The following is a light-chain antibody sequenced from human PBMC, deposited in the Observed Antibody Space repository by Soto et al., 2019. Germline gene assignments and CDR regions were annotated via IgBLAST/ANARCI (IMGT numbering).Light chain of an antibody. CDR2: EVS. Sequence: QSVLTQPASVSGSPGQSITISCTGTSSDVGGYNYVSWYQQHPGKAPKLMIYEVSNRPPGVSNRFSGSKSGNTASLTISGLQAEDEADYYCSSYTSSSTPLYVFXTGTKVTVL. J-gene: IGLJ1*01. CDR1: SSDVGGYNY. CDR3: SSYTSSSTPLYV. V-gene: IGLV2-14*01.